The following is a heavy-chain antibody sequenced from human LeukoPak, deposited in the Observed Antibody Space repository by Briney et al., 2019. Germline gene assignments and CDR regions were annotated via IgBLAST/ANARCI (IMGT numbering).Heavy chain of an antibody. J-gene: IGHJ6*03. D-gene: IGHD2-2*01. CDR1: GFTFSSYW. CDR2: INSDGSST. V-gene: IGHV3-74*01. CDR3: ARDHVVVVPAAVISYYYYYMDV. Sequence: QPGGSLRLSCAASGFTFSSYWMHWVRQAPGKGLVWVSRINSDGSSTSYADSVKGRFTISRDNAKNTLYLQMNSLRAEDTAVYYCARDHVVVVPAAVISYYYYYMDVWGKGTTVTVSS.